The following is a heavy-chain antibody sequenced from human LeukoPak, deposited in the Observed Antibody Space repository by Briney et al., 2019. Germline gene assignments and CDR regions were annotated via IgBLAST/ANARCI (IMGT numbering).Heavy chain of an antibody. CDR3: ARAQSGDYGEVFGY. CDR2: IYYSGST. CDR1: GGSISSSSYY. D-gene: IGHD4-17*01. V-gene: IGHV4-39*01. Sequence: PSETLSLTCTVSGGSISSSSYYWGWIRQPPGKGLEWIGSIYYSGSTYYNPSLKSRVTISVDTSKNQFSLKLSSVTAADTAVYYCARAQSGDYGEVFGYWGQGTLVTVSS. J-gene: IGHJ4*02.